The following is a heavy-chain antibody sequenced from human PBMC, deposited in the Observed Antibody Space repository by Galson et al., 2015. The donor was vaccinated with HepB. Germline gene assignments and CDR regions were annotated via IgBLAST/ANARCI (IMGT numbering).Heavy chain of an antibody. D-gene: IGHD6-13*01. J-gene: IGHJ5*02. Sequence: TLSLTCTVSGGSISSGRYYWSWIRHLPGKGLEWLGYIYSSGGTYYNPFLKSRVTIGLDTSEHRVSLKLISVTAADTAMYYCARALQAAADSFDPWGQGTLVTVSS. CDR2: IYSSGGT. CDR3: ARALQAAADSFDP. CDR1: GGSISSGRYY. V-gene: IGHV4-31*03.